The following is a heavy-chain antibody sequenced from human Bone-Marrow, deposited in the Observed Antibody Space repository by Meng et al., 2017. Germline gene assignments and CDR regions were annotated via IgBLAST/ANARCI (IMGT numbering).Heavy chain of an antibody. V-gene: IGHV4-31*03. D-gene: IGHD1-7*01. J-gene: IGHJ5*02. CDR3: ARGVVRNWNYLP. CDR1: GGSIISGGYY. CDR2: IHYSGAT. Sequence: QLQLQESGPGLVKPSQTLSLTCTVSGGSIISGGYYWSWIRQHPGKGLEWIAYIHYSGATAYNPSLKSRVTISVDTSKNQFSLKLSSVTAADTAVYYCARGVVRNWNYLPWGQGTLVTVSS.